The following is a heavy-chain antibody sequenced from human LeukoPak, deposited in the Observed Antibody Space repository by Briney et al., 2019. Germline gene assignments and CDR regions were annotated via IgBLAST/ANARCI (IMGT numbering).Heavy chain of an antibody. CDR2: ISSSSYI. D-gene: IGHD6-19*01. CDR3: ARGRYSSALGFDY. J-gene: IGHJ4*02. Sequence: GGSLRLSCAASGFTFSSYAMSWVRQAPGKGLEWVSSISSSSYIYYADSVKGRFTISRDNAKNSLYLQMNSLRAEDTAVYYCARGRYSSALGFDYWGQGTLVTVSS. V-gene: IGHV3-21*01. CDR1: GFTFSSYA.